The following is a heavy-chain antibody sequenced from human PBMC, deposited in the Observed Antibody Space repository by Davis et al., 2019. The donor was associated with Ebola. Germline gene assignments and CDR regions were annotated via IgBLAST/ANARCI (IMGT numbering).Heavy chain of an antibody. CDR3: ARGSVKMDS. J-gene: IGHJ4*02. Sequence: PGGSLRLSCGTSGFTFSSYWMTWIRQSPGMGLEWIGEINHSGISSYNPALKTRVRMSVDPSKNQFSLRLRSVTAADTAVYYCARGSVKMDSWGQGILVTVSS. CDR1: GFTFSSYW. CDR2: INHSGIS. V-gene: IGHV4-34*01. D-gene: IGHD3-22*01.